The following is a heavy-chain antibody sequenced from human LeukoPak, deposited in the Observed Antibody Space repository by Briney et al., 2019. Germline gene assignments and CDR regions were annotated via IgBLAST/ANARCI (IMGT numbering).Heavy chain of an antibody. CDR1: GGSISSGSYY. J-gene: IGHJ3*02. V-gene: IGHV4-61*02. Sequence: PSETLSLTCTVSGGSISSGSYYWSWIRQPAGKGLEWIGRIYTSGSTNYNPSLKSRVTMSVDTSKNQFSLKLSSVTAADTAVYYCARDPGYSYGGDAFDIWGQGTMVTVSS. CDR3: ARDPGYSYGGDAFDI. CDR2: IYTSGST. D-gene: IGHD5-18*01.